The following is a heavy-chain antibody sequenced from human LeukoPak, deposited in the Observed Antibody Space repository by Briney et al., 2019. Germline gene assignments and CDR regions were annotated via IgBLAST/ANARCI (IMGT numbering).Heavy chain of an antibody. V-gene: IGHV4-4*02. CDR3: ASARFGGGSGYY. CDR1: GGSISSSNW. CDR2: IYHSGST. Sequence: TSETLSLTCAVSGGSISSSNWWSWVRQPPGKGLEWIGEIYHSGSTNYNPSLKSRVTISVDTSKNQFSLKLSSVTAADTAVYYCASARFGGGSGYYWGQGTLVTVSS. D-gene: IGHD2-15*01. J-gene: IGHJ4*02.